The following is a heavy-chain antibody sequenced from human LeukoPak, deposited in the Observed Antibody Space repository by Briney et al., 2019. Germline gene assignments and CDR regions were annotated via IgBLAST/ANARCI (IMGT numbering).Heavy chain of an antibody. CDR1: GFTFSRYC. CDR3: AKDQMIRRGSPIDDY. CDR2: ISYDGTNK. V-gene: IGHV3-30*18. D-gene: IGHD3-16*01. Sequence: GRSLKLSCAASGFTFSRYCMHWVRQAPGKGLVGVAVISYDGTNKFYADSVKGRFTLSRDNSKNTLYLEMNSLRADDTAVYYCAKDQMIRRGSPIDDYWGQGTLVTVSS. J-gene: IGHJ4*02.